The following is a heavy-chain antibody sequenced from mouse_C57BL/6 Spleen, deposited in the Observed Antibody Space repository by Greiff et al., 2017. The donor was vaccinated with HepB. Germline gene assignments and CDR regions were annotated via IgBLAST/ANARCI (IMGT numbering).Heavy chain of an antibody. D-gene: IGHD1-1*01. CDR3: AREGASVDDAMDY. CDR1: GFTFSSYA. Sequence: VQLQQSGGGLVKPGGSLKLSCAASGFTFSSYAMSWVRQTPEKRLEWVATISAGGSYTYYPDNVKGRFTISRDNAKNNPYLQLSHLKSEDTAMYYCAREGASVDDAMDYWGQGTSVTVSS. J-gene: IGHJ4*01. V-gene: IGHV5-4*01. CDR2: ISAGGSYT.